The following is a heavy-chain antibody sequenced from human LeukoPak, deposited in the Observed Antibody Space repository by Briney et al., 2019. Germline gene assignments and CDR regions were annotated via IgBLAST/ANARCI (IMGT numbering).Heavy chain of an antibody. D-gene: IGHD5-12*01. Sequence: GGSLRLSCAASGVTLSSYAMSWARQAPGKGLVWVANIETDGTTIHYADSVKGRFTISRDNAENTVYLQMNSLRAEDTGVYHCAREYNGGLDYWGQGTLDTVSS. J-gene: IGHJ4*02. CDR1: GVTLSSYA. CDR3: AREYNGGLDY. V-gene: IGHV3-74*01. CDR2: IETDGTTI.